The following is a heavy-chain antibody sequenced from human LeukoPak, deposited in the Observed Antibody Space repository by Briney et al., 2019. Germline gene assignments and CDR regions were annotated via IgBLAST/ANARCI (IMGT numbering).Heavy chain of an antibody. D-gene: IGHD3-22*01. V-gene: IGHV3-48*01. J-gene: IGHJ4*01. Sequence: PGGSVSLSCAASGFTFSSYSMNWARRAPGKGLEWVSYICSSSSTILHAHSVEGRFTISRDNAKNSLYLQMNSLRAEDTAVYYCAIDGSSGYYCDYSGHRALCTVSS. CDR2: ICSSSSTI. CDR1: GFTFSSYS. CDR3: AIDGSSGYYCDY.